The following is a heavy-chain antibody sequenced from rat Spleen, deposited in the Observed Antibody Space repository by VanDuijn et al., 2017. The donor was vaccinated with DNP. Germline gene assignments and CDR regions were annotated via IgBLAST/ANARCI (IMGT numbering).Heavy chain of an antibody. CDR1: GFTFSNYD. D-gene: IGHD1-7*01. CDR3: ATRVGNYGYPFAY. V-gene: IGHV5S23*01. J-gene: IGHJ3*01. CDR2: ISTSGGST. Sequence: EVQLVESDGGLVQPGRSLKLSCAASGFTFSNYDMAWVRQAPTKGLEWVASISTSGGSTYYRDSVKGRFTISRDKAKSTLYLQMDSLRSEDSATYYCATRVGNYGYPFAYWGQGTLVTVSS.